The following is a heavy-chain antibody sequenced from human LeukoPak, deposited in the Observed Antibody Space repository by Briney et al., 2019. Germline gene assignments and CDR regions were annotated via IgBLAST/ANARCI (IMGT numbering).Heavy chain of an antibody. D-gene: IGHD3-22*01. CDR2: ISAYSGNT. V-gene: IGHV1-18*01. CDR1: GYTFTNYG. Sequence: ASVKVSCKASGYTFTNYGIFWVRRAPGQGLEWMGWISAYSGNTNYAQKLQGRVTMTTETSPSTAYMELESLRSDDTAVYYCAISQGSYYDTSGYLGGDYWGQGTLVTVSS. CDR3: AISQGSYYDTSGYLGGDY. J-gene: IGHJ4*02.